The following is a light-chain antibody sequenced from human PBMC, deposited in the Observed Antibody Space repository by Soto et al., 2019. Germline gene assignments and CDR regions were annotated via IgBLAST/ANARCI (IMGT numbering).Light chain of an antibody. V-gene: IGKV3-11*01. J-gene: IGKJ5*01. Sequence: EIVLTQSPATLSLSPGERATLSCRASQSVSSYLAWYQQKPGQAPRLLIHDASNRATGIPARFSGSGSGTDFTLTISSLEPEDFSVYYCQQRTNWPSSTFGQGTRLESK. CDR3: QQRTNWPSST. CDR1: QSVSSY. CDR2: DAS.